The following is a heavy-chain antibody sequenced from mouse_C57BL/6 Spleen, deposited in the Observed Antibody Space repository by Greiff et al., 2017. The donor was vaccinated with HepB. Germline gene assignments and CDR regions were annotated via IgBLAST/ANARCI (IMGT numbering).Heavy chain of an antibody. V-gene: IGHV14-2*01. Sequence: VQLQQSGAELVKPGASVKLSCTASGFNIKDYYMHWVKQRTEQGLEWIGRIDPEDGETKYAPNFHGKATITADPSSNTAYLQLSSLTSEDTAVYYCARYYGSSYLGFDYWGQGTTLTVSS. CDR1: GFNIKDYY. J-gene: IGHJ2*01. CDR3: ARYYGSSYLGFDY. CDR2: IDPEDGET. D-gene: IGHD1-1*01.